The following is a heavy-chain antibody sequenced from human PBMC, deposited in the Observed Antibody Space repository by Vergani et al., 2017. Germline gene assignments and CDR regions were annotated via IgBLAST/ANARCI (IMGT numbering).Heavy chain of an antibody. D-gene: IGHD6-13*01. CDR3: ASKPTGTTWYSVKYYFDF. V-gene: IGHV4-30-4*08. Sequence: QVQLQESGPGLVKHSQTLSLTCSVPGGSISRNDYYWTWIRQPPGKGLEWLGYIYYSGSTYYNPSLKSRLTMSVDTSKNQFSLELSSVTASDTAMYCCASKPTGTTWYSVKYYFDFWGQGTLVAVSS. CDR1: GGSISRNDYY. CDR2: IYYSGST. J-gene: IGHJ4*02.